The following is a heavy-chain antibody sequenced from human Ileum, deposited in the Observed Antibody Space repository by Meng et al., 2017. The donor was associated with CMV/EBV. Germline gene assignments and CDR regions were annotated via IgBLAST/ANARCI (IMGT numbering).Heavy chain of an antibody. Sequence: GESLKISCAASGITLNGFAIHWVRQASGKGLEWVGRIRSKAKKDVTTYGESMRGRFSISRDDSKNTAFLQMNSLKIEDTAVYYCTRSPAGGTSSDYGLDVWGHGTTVTVSS. V-gene: IGHV3-73*01. D-gene: IGHD4-23*01. CDR1: GITLNGFA. CDR3: TRSPAGGTSSDYGLDV. CDR2: IRSKAKKDVT. J-gene: IGHJ6*02.